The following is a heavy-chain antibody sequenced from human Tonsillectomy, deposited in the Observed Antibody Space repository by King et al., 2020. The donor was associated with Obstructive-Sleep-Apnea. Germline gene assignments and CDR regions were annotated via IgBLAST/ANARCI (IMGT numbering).Heavy chain of an antibody. V-gene: IGHV3-30*04. CDR2: ISSDGRNK. CDR3: AREGYSGYDYHY. D-gene: IGHD5-12*01. J-gene: IGHJ4*02. Sequence: VQLVESGGGVVQPWRSLRLSCAASGFTFSSYAIHWVRQAPGQALEWVAVISSDGRNKYYADSVKGRFNISRDNSKNTLYQQMNSLRTEDTAVYYCAREGYSGYDYHYWGQGTLVTVSS. CDR1: GFTFSSYA.